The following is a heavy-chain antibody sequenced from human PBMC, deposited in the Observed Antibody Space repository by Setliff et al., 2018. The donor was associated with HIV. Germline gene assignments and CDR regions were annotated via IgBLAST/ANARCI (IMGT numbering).Heavy chain of an antibody. CDR2: MSYDGNNK. CDR1: ESTFGNSI. V-gene: IGHV3-30*01. CDR3: ARDCRVGWVFTYGMDV. J-gene: IGHJ6*02. D-gene: IGHD6-13*01. Sequence: GGSLRLSCAVSESTFGNSIIAWVRQAPGKGLEWVAVMSYDGNNKYYADSVKGRFTISRDNSKNTLFLQMNSLRPEDTAVYYCARDCRVGWVFTYGMDVWGQGTLVTVSS.